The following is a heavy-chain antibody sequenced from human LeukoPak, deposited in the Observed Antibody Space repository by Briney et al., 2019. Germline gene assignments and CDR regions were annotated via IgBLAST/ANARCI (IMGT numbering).Heavy chain of an antibody. D-gene: IGHD5-18*01. J-gene: IGHJ4*02. CDR3: AREYNYGYDY. CDR1: TYTFTDYY. Sequence: GASVKVSCTASTYTFTDYYMHWVRQAPGQGLEWMGWINPNSGATNYAQKFQGWVTMTRDTSISTTYMELSRLGSDDTAVYYCAREYNYGYDYRGQGTLVTVSS. CDR2: INPNSGAT. V-gene: IGHV1-2*04.